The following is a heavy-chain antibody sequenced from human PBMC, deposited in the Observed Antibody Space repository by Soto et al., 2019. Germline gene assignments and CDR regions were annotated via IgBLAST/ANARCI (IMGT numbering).Heavy chain of an antibody. D-gene: IGHD3-10*02. V-gene: IGHV1-69*06. CDR2: IIPIFGTA. J-gene: IGHJ4*02. CDR1: GGTFSSYA. Sequence: GASVKVSCKASGGTFSSYAISWVRQAPGQGLEWMGGIIPIFGTANYAQKFQGRVTITADKSTSTAYMELSSLRSEGTAVYYCAANPLFGELPPSFDYWGQGTLVTVSS. CDR3: AANPLFGELPPSFDY.